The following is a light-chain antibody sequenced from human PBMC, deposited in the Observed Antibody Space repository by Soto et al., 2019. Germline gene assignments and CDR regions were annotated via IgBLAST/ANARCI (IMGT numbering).Light chain of an antibody. CDR1: QSVSSNY. J-gene: IGKJ1*01. CDR2: AAS. CDR3: QQYGSSPWT. Sequence: EILLTQSPGTRSLSPGEVATLSCRSSQSVSSNYLGWYQQKPGQAPRLLIYAASSRATGIPDRFSGSGSGTDFTLTISRLEPEDFAVYFCQQYGSSPWTFGQGTKVDIK. V-gene: IGKV3-20*01.